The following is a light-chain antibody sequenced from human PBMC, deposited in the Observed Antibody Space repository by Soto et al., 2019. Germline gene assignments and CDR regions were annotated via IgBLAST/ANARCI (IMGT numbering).Light chain of an antibody. Sequence: QSALTQPASVSGSPGQSLTISCTGTSSDVGGYNYVSWYQQHPGKATKLMIYDVSNRPSGISNRFSGSKSGNTASLTISGLQAEDEADYYCSSYTTSSAPHVVFGGGTKVTIL. CDR3: SSYTTSSAPHVV. CDR2: DVS. CDR1: SSDVGGYNY. V-gene: IGLV2-14*03. J-gene: IGLJ2*01.